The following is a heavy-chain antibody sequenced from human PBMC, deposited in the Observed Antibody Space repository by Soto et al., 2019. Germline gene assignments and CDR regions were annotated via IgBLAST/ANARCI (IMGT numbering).Heavy chain of an antibody. V-gene: IGHV4-30-2*01. CDR3: ARVPGP. D-gene: IGHD3-10*01. CDR1: GGSIRSSTYY. Sequence: SETLSLSCTISGGSIRSSTYYWGWIRQPPGKGLEWIGYIYHSGSTYYNPSLKSRVTISVDRSKNQFSLKLSSVTAADTAVYYCARVPGPWGQGTLVTVSS. CDR2: IYHSGST. J-gene: IGHJ5*02.